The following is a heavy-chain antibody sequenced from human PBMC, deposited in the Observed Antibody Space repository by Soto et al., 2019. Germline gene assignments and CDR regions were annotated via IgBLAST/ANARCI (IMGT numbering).Heavy chain of an antibody. J-gene: IGHJ6*04. Sequence: SVKVSCKASGGTFSSYAISWVRQAPGQGLEWMGGIIPIFGTANYAQKFQGRVTITADESTSAGYMELSSLRSEDTAVYYCARWGYYDDRSGYPMGARNVWGEGTTVNVSS. CDR3: ARWGYYDDRSGYPMGARNV. CDR1: GGTFSSYA. V-gene: IGHV1-69*13. CDR2: IIPIFGTA. D-gene: IGHD3-22*01.